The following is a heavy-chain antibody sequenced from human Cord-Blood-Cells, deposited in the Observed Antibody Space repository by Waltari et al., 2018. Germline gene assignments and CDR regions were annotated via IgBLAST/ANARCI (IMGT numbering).Heavy chain of an antibody. V-gene: IGHV4-4*07. J-gene: IGHJ3*02. CDR3: ARDYVEAGLIKYGDYDAVDI. D-gene: IGHD4-17*01. CDR1: GGSISSYY. Sequence: QVQLQESGPGLVKPSETLSLTCTVSGGSISSYYWSWIRQPAGKGLEWIGLIYTSGSTNYNPSLKSRVAMSVDTSKNQFSLKLSSVTAADTAVYYCARDYVEAGLIKYGDYDAVDIWGQGTMVTVSS. CDR2: IYTSGST.